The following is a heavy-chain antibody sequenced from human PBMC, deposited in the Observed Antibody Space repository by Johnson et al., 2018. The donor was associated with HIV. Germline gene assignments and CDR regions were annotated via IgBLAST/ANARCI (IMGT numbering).Heavy chain of an antibody. CDR3: AKVNGDYKTDAFES. CDR2: ISGGCT. Sequence: VQLVESRGVLVQPGGSLRLSCAAPGFTVSSNEMSWVRQAPGKGLEWVSSISGGCTYYADSVKGRFTISRDNSKNTLYLQMNSLRAEDTAGYYCAKVNGDYKTDAFESWGQGTMVTVSS. V-gene: IGHV3-38-3*01. J-gene: IGHJ3*02. CDR1: GFTVSSNE. D-gene: IGHD4-17*01.